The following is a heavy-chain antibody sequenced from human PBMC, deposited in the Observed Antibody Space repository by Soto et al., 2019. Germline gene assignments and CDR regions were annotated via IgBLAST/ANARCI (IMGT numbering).Heavy chain of an antibody. CDR2: IHYSGST. CDR1: GGSVSGSY. CDR3: ARVVNSGYSDY. D-gene: IGHD3-22*01. J-gene: IGHJ4*02. Sequence: QVQLQESGPGLEKPSETLSLTCTVSGGSVSGSYWSWIRQPPGKGLEWIGYIHYSGSTKYNPSLTSRVTISVDTSKNQFSLKLSSVTAADTAVYYCARVVNSGYSDYWGQGTLVTVSS. V-gene: IGHV4-59*02.